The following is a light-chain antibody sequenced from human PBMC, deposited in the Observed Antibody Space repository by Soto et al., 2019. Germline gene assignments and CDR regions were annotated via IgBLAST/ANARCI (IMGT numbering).Light chain of an antibody. Sequence: QSALAQPASVSGSPGQSITISCTGTSSDVGSYNLVSWYQQHPGKAPKLMIYEGSKRPSGVSNRFSGSKSGNTASLTISGLQAEDEADYYCCSYAGSSTYVFGTRTKVT. J-gene: IGLJ1*01. CDR3: CSYAGSSTYV. CDR2: EGS. V-gene: IGLV2-23*01. CDR1: SSDVGSYNL.